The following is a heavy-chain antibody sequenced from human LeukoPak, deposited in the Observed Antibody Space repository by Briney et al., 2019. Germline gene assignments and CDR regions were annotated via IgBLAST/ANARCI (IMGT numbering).Heavy chain of an antibody. CDR2: ISNTGVT. D-gene: IGHD3-16*01. CDR3: ASAPRQASIGGLDY. Sequence: SETLSLTCTVSGGSISSSPYYWGWIRQPPGKGLEWIGAISNTGVTYFNPSLRSRVTIFADTSKNHFSLNLRSVTAADTALYYCASAPRQASIGGLDYWGQGTLVTVSS. CDR1: GGSISSSPYY. V-gene: IGHV4-39*02. J-gene: IGHJ4*02.